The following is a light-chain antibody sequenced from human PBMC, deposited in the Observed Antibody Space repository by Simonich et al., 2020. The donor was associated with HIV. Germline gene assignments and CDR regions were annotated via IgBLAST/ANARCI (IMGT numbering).Light chain of an antibody. CDR3: QQCHTHPHT. V-gene: IGKV3-15*01. CDR2: GAS. Sequence: EIVMTQSPATLSVSPGERVTLSCRASQSISSNLAWYQQKTSQAPRLLIYGASTRATGFPARFTGSGSGTEFTLTVSSLQSEDFAVYFCQQCHTHPHTFGQGTKVEIK. CDR1: QSISSN. J-gene: IGKJ2*01.